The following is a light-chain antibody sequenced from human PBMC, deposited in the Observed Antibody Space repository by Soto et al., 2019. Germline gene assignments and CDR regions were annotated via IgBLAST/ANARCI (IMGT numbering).Light chain of an antibody. CDR3: QQYMSYS. Sequence: DLQMTQSPSTLPASVGARVTITCRASQSISNWVAWYQQKPGTAPKLLIYHASTLESGVPSRFSGSGSGTEFTLTISSLQPDDFATYYCQQYMSYSFGQGTKVDIK. CDR1: QSISNW. J-gene: IGKJ1*01. CDR2: HAS. V-gene: IGKV1-5*01.